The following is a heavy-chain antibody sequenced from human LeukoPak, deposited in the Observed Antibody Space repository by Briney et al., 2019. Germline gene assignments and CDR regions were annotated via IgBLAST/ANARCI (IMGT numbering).Heavy chain of an antibody. CDR1: EFPFSKAW. Sequence: GGSLRLSCAVSEFPFSKAWMSWVRQAPGKGLEWVAFIRYDGSNKYYADSVKGRFTISRDNSKNTLYLQMNSLRAEDTAVYYCAKERTVTSPATDYWGQGTLVTVSS. CDR2: IRYDGSNK. V-gene: IGHV3-30*02. CDR3: AKERTVTSPATDY. J-gene: IGHJ4*02. D-gene: IGHD4-17*01.